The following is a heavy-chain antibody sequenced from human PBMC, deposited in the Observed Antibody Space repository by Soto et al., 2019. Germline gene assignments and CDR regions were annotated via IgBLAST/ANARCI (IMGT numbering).Heavy chain of an antibody. J-gene: IGHJ6*03. CDR2: ISAYNGST. CDR1: VYTITSYV. CDR3: VRATAARQRDYSYHYYLHI. D-gene: IGHD6-6*01. Sequence: GASLNVSRKASVYTITSYVSRWVRHAPGQGLEWMGWISAYNGSTVYAQKFQGRVTLTRDTSTSTVYVELSSLRSDDTAVYFCVRATAARQRDYSYHYYLHIWGKGTTVTVSS. V-gene: IGHV1-18*01.